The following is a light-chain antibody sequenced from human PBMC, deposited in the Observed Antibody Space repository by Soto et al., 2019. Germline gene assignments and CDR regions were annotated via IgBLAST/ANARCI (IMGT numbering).Light chain of an antibody. V-gene: IGKV3D-15*01. CDR3: QEYNNLPPVT. CDR2: GAS. J-gene: IGKJ4*01. Sequence: EIVMTQSPATLSVSPGERATLSCRASQSVSSNLAWYQQKPGQAPRLLIYGASTRATGIPARFSGSGSGTEFTLTISSLQSEDFAVYYCQEYNNLPPVTFGGGNKV. CDR1: QSVSSN.